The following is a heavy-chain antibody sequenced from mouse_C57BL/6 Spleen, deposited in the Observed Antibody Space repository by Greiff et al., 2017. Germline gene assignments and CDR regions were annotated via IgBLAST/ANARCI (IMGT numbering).Heavy chain of an antibody. CDR1: GFNIKDDY. D-gene: IGHD3-1*01. J-gene: IGHJ2*01. Sequence: VQLQQSGAELVRPGASVKLSCTASGFNIKDDYMHWVKQRPEQGLEWIGWIDPENGDTEYASKFQGKATITADTSSNTAYLQLSSLTSEDTAVYYCTTGSQLTPDYWGQGTTLTVSS. V-gene: IGHV14-4*01. CDR2: IDPENGDT. CDR3: TTGSQLTPDY.